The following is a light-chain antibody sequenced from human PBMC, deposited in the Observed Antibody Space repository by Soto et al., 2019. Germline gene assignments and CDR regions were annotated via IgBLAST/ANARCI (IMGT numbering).Light chain of an antibody. J-gene: IGLJ2*01. Sequence: QSALTQPASVSGSPGQSITISCTGTSSDVGSYNLVSWYQQHPGKSPKLMIYEGTKRPSGVSNRFSGSKSGNTASLTISGRQTEDEADYYCCLYAGSSTVIVGGGTKLTVL. V-gene: IGLV2-23*01. CDR3: CLYAGSSTVI. CDR1: SSDVGSYNL. CDR2: EGT.